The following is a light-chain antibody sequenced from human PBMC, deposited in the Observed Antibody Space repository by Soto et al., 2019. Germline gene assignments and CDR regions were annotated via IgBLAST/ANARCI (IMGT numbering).Light chain of an antibody. CDR1: QSVSSNY. J-gene: IGKJ4*01. Sequence: EIVLTPSPDTLSLSPGERATLSCRASQSVSSNYLAWYQQKPGQAPRLLVSGASSRATGIPDRFSGSGSGADFTLTISRLEPEDFAVYYCQQYDSSPLTFGGGTKVDIK. V-gene: IGKV3-20*01. CDR2: GAS. CDR3: QQYDSSPLT.